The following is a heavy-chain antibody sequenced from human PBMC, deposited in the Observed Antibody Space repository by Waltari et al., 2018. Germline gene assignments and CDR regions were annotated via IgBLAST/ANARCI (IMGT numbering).Heavy chain of an antibody. D-gene: IGHD3-3*01. V-gene: IGHV4-59*01. J-gene: IGHJ4*02. CDR2: IYYSGST. CDR3: ARADYDFWSGYYKGFDY. Sequence: KGLEWIGYIYYSGSTNYNPSLKSRVTISVDTSKNQFSLKLSSVTAADTAVYYCARADYDFWSGYYKGFDYWGQGTLVTVSS.